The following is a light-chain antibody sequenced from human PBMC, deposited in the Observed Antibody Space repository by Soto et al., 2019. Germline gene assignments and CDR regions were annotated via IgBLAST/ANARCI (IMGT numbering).Light chain of an antibody. CDR1: SSDVGGYNY. Sequence: SALTQPASVSGSPGQSITISCTGTSSDVGGYNYVSWYQQHPGKAPKLMIYDVSNRPSGVSNRFSGSKSGNTASLTISGLQADDEADYYCSSYTSSSPYVFGTGTEVTVL. CDR3: SSYTSSSPYV. V-gene: IGLV2-14*01. CDR2: DVS. J-gene: IGLJ1*01.